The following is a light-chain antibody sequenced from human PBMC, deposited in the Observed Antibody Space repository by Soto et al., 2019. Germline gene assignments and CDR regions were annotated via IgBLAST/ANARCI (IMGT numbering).Light chain of an antibody. CDR1: SSNIGAGFD. CDR2: GNI. V-gene: IGLV1-40*01. J-gene: IGLJ1*01. Sequence: QSALTQPPSVSGAPGQRVTISCTGSSSNIGAGFDVHWYQQLPGTAPKLLIYGNINRPSGVPDRFSGSKSGTSASLAITGLQAEDEADYYCQSYDSSLSENVFGTGTKVTVL. CDR3: QSYDSSLSENV.